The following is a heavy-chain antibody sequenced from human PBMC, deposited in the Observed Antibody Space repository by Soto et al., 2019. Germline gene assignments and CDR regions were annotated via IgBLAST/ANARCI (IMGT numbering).Heavy chain of an antibody. CDR3: AREGLVLVPTTVNSDYYYYAMDV. CDR1: EVNGGNND. V-gene: IGHV3-53*01. CDR2: IYNGGST. D-gene: IGHD2-2*01. J-gene: IGHJ6*02. Sequence: CAAAEVNGGNNDISWIRQDPGEGLEWVSVIYNGGSTYYGDSMKGRFTISRDISQNTLYLQMNSLRVEDTAVYYCAREGLVLVPTTVNSDYYYYAMDVWGQGTTVTVSS.